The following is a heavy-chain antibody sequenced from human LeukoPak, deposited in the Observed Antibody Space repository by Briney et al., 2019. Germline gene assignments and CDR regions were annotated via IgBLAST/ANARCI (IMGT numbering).Heavy chain of an antibody. CDR1: GFTFSSYA. D-gene: IGHD3-3*01. CDR3: AKDSYYDFWPPDY. CDR2: ISGSGGST. V-gene: IGHV3-23*01. J-gene: IGHJ4*02. Sequence: PGGSLRLSCAASGFTFSSYAMSWVRQAPGKGLEWVSAISGSGGSTYYADSVKGRSTISRDNSKNTLYLQMNSLRAEDTAVYYCAKDSYYDFWPPDYWGQGTLVTVSS.